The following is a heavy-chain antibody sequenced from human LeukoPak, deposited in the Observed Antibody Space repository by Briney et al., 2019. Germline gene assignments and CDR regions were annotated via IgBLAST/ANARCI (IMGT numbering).Heavy chain of an antibody. J-gene: IGHJ4*02. D-gene: IGHD2-15*01. V-gene: IGHV1-18*01. CDR3: ARDRPVVVVAATNLYYFDY. CDR1: GYTFTSYG. CDR2: ISAYNGNT. Sequence: ASVKVSCKASGYTFTSYGISWVRQAPGQGLEWMGWISAYNGNTNYAQKLQGRVTMTTDTSTSTAYMELRSLRSDDTAVYYCARDRPVVVVAATNLYYFDYWGQGTLVTVSP.